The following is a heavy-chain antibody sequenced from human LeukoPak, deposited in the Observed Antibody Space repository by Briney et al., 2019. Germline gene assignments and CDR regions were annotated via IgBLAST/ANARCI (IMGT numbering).Heavy chain of an antibody. CDR1: GFTFSSYS. D-gene: IGHD4-17*01. CDR3: ARHDGDYGVKVPFDY. J-gene: IGHJ4*02. CDR2: ISSSSSYI. Sequence: GGSLRLSCAASGFTFSSYSMNWVRQAPGKGLEWVSSISSSSSYIYYADSVKGRFTISRDNAKNSLYLQMNSLRAEDTAVYYCARHDGDYGVKVPFDYWGQGTLVTVSS. V-gene: IGHV3-21*01.